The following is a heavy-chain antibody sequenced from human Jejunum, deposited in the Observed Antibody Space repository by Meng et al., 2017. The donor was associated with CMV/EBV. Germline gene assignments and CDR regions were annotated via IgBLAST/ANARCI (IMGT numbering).Heavy chain of an antibody. V-gene: IGHV1-18*01. CDR2: VNGDYAYP. CDR3: ARDLFVQSLGMDY. Sequence: KASGYTVSDYGIGWVRQAPGQGFEWLGRVNGDYAYPNDAQKFQGRITMTTDTSTSTAYMELRSLRYDDTAVYYCARDLFVQSLGMDYWGQGTLVTVSS. CDR1: GYTVSDYG. D-gene: IGHD3-3*01. J-gene: IGHJ4*02.